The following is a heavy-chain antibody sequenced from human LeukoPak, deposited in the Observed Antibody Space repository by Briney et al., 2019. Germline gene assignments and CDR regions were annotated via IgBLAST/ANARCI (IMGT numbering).Heavy chain of an antibody. CDR3: ARLMENNYDGSAFDY. J-gene: IGHJ4*02. CDR1: GYSFTDYI. V-gene: IGHV1-18*01. Sequence: WASVTVSCMPSGYSFTDYIIAWVRQAPGQGLEWLGWIGTYDGHTTYAQKGQGRVTMTTDTSATTAYLELRSLTSDDTALYYSARLMENNYDGSAFDYWGQGTLVTVSS. D-gene: IGHD3-22*01. CDR2: IGTYDGHT.